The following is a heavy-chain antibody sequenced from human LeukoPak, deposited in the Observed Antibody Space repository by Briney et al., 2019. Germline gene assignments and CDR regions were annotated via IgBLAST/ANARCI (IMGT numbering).Heavy chain of an antibody. Sequence: GGSLRLSCAASGFTFSSYGMHWVRQAPGKGLEWVAVISYDGSNKYYADSVKGRFTISRDNSKNTLYLQMNSLRAEDTAVYYCAKDYRFGWDREFDYWGQGTLVTVSS. CDR3: AKDYRFGWDREFDY. CDR1: GFTFSSYG. CDR2: ISYDGSNK. V-gene: IGHV3-30*18. J-gene: IGHJ4*02. D-gene: IGHD3-10*01.